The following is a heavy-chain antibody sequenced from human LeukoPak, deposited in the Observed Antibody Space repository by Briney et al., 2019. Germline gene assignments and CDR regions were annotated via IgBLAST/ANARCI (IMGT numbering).Heavy chain of an antibody. D-gene: IGHD3-16*01. J-gene: IGHJ4*02. CDR3: ARGTVPNAFDI. CDR2: IYTSGST. Sequence: SETLSLTCTVSGGSISTYYWSWIRQPAGKGLEWIGRIYTSGSTNYNPSLKSRVTMSVDTSKNQFPLKLSSVTAADTAVYFCARGTVPNAFDIWGQGTLVTVSS. CDR1: GGSISTYY. V-gene: IGHV4-4*07.